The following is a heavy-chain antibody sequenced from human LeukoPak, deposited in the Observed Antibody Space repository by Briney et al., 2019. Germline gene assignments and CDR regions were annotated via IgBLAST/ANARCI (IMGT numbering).Heavy chain of an antibody. CDR1: GFTFSNYW. CDR2: IRQDGSGK. V-gene: IGHV3-7*01. Sequence: GGSLRLSCAASGFTFSNYWMSWVRQAPGKGLEWVANIRQDGSGKYYVDSVKGRFTISRDNAKNSLYLQMNGLRGEDTAVYYCARWPIYWGQGTLVTVSS. J-gene: IGHJ4*02. CDR3: ARWPIY.